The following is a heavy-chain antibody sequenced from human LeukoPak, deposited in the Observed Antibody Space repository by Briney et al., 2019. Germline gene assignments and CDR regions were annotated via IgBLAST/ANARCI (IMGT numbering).Heavy chain of an antibody. CDR3: AKGRYSSGVPGPFDY. D-gene: IGHD6-19*01. V-gene: IGHV3-74*01. Sequence: GGSLRLSCAASGFTFSSYWMHWVRQAPGKGLVWVSRINSDGSSTSYADSVKGRFTISRDNAKNTLYLQMNSLRAEDTAVYYCAKGRYSSGVPGPFDYWGQGTLVTVSS. J-gene: IGHJ4*02. CDR2: INSDGSST. CDR1: GFTFSSYW.